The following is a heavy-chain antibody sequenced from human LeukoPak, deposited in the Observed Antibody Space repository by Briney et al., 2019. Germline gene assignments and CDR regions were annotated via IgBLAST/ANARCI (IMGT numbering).Heavy chain of an antibody. CDR2: INPNSGGT. V-gene: IGHV1-2*06. CDR3: ARVKADNGDYYFDY. Sequence: ASVKVSCKASGYTFTSYYMHWVRQAPGQGLEWMGRINPNSGGTNYAQKFQGRVTMTRDTSISTAYMELSRLRSDDTAVYYCARVKADNGDYYFDYWGQGTLVTVSS. D-gene: IGHD4-17*01. J-gene: IGHJ4*02. CDR1: GYTFTSYY.